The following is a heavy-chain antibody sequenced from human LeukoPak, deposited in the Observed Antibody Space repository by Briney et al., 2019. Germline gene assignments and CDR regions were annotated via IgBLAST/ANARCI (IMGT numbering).Heavy chain of an antibody. Sequence: ASVKVSCKASGGTFSSYTISWVRQAPGQGLEWMGIINPSGGSTSYAQKFQGRVTMTRDTSTSTVYMELSSLRSEDTAVYYCARDRGSATHFDYWGQGTLVTVSS. CDR1: GGTFSSYT. CDR2: INPSGGST. D-gene: IGHD3-10*01. J-gene: IGHJ4*02. CDR3: ARDRGSATHFDY. V-gene: IGHV1-46*01.